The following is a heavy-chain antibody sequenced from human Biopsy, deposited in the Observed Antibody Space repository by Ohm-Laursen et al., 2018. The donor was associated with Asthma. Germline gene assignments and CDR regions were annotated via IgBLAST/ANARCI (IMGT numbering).Heavy chain of an antibody. V-gene: IGHV4-39*02. D-gene: IGHD6-6*01. CDR2: IYSSGRT. CDR1: GDAMSTSGSY. CDR3: ARAVSSSSYWYFDL. J-gene: IGHJ2*01. Sequence: SETLSLTCIVSGDAMSTSGSYWGWIRQSPGKGLEWLGSIYSSGRTYYNPTLGSRVTISADTSKNPFSLKVTPVTAADTAVYYCARAVSSSSYWYFDLWGRGDLVTVSS.